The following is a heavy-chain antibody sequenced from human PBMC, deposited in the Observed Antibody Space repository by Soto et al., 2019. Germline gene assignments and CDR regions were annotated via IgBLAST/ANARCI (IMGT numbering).Heavy chain of an antibody. CDR2: IKSKTDGGTT. J-gene: IGHJ6*02. CDR3: TTDIRRASGYYYGMDV. D-gene: IGHD3-3*02. V-gene: IGHV3-15*01. CDR1: GFTFSNAW. Sequence: GGSLRLSCAASGFTFSNAWMSWVRQAPGKGLEWVGRIKSKTDGGTTDYAAPVKGRFTISRDDSKNTLYLQMNSLKTEDTAVYYCTTDIRRASGYYYGMDVWGQGTTVTVSS.